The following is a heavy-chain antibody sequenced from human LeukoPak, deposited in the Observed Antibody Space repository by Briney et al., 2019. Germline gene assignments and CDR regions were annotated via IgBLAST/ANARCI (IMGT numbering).Heavy chain of an antibody. J-gene: IGHJ4*02. V-gene: IGHV4-39*01. D-gene: IGHD3-22*01. CDR2: IYYSGST. CDR3: ARHQPRGSTSGYSHFDY. CDR1: GGSVSSSSYY. Sequence: SETLSLTCTVSGGSVSSSSYYWGWIRQSPGKGLEWIGTIYYSGSTYYNASLKSRVTISVDTSKNQFSLRLSSVTAADTAMYYCARHQPRGSTSGYSHFDYWGQGTLVTVSS.